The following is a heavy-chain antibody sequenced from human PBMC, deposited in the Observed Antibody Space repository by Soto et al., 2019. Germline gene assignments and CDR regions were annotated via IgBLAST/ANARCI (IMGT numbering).Heavy chain of an antibody. CDR3: ARGQRHNWNYITTYNFDY. CDR1: GYTFTSYD. Sequence: ASVKVSCKASGYTFTSYDINWVRQATGQGLEWMGWMNPNSGNTGYAQKIQGRDTMTRNTSISTDYMKLSSMRSENTAVYYCARGQRHNWNYITTYNFDYWGQGTLVTVSS. D-gene: IGHD1-7*01. J-gene: IGHJ4*02. V-gene: IGHV1-8*01. CDR2: MNPNSGNT.